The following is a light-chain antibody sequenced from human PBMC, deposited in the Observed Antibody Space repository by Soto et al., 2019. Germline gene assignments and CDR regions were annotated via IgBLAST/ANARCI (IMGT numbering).Light chain of an antibody. V-gene: IGKV3D-15*01. Sequence: EKVMTQSPATLSVSPGERATLSCRASQSVGSDLAWYQQKPGQPPRLLIYGASSRAAGIPDRFSGSGSGTDFTLTISSLEPEDFAVYYCHQFATTRSFGQGTKVDIK. CDR2: GAS. CDR1: QSVGSD. J-gene: IGKJ1*01. CDR3: HQFATTRS.